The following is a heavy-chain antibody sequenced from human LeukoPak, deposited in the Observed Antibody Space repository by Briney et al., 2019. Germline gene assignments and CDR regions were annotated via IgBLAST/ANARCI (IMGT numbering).Heavy chain of an antibody. CDR3: AKVGGYGDYYYYYGMDV. Sequence: GRSLRLSCAASGFTFSSYGMHWVRQAPGKGLEWVAVISYDGSNKYYADPVKGRFTISRDNSKNTLYLQMNSLRAEDTAVYYCAKVGGYGDYYYYYGMDVWGQGTTVTVSS. V-gene: IGHV3-30*18. D-gene: IGHD4-17*01. CDR2: ISYDGSNK. J-gene: IGHJ6*02. CDR1: GFTFSSYG.